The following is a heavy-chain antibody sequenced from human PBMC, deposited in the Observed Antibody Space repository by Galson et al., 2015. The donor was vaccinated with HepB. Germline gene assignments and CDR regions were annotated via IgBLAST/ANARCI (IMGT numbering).Heavy chain of an antibody. J-gene: IGHJ5*02. D-gene: IGHD2/OR15-2a*01. CDR2: ISGNGSTTI. CDR1: GFTFTDYS. V-gene: IGHV3-11*01. CDR3: ARATLTWFDP. Sequence: SLRLSCAASGFTFTDYSMSWIRQAPGKGLEWVSYISGNGSTTIFYANSVKGRFTISRDNAKNSVYLQMSSLRAEDTAVYYCARATLTWFDPWGQGTLVTVSS.